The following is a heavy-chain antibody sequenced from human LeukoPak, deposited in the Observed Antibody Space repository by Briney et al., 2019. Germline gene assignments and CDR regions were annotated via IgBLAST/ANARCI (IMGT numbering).Heavy chain of an antibody. Sequence: GASVKVSCKVSGYTLTELSMHWVRQAPGKGLEWMGGFDPEDGETIYAQKFQGRVTMTEDTSTDTAYMELSSLRSADTAVYYCATRHLITIFGVVSNWFDPWGQGTLVTVSS. CDR3: ATRHLITIFGVVSNWFDP. CDR1: GYTLTELS. J-gene: IGHJ5*02. CDR2: FDPEDGET. V-gene: IGHV1-24*01. D-gene: IGHD3-3*01.